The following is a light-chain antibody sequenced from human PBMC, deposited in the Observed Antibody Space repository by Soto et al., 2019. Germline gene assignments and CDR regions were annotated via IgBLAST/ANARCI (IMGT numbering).Light chain of an antibody. CDR3: QQYDKWPGT. Sequence: EIVMTQSPATLSVSPGERATLSCRASQSISSNLAWFQQKPGQAPRLLIYGASTRATGIPARFSGSGSGTEFTVTISSLQSEDSAVYYCQQYDKWPGTFGQGTKV. CDR2: GAS. J-gene: IGKJ1*01. CDR1: QSISSN. V-gene: IGKV3-15*01.